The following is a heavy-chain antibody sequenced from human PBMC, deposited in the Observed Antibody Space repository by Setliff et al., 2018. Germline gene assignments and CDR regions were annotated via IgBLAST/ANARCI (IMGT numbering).Heavy chain of an antibody. V-gene: IGHV4-34*01. CDR2: ISHTGST. CDR3: ARDRGSNNSPEDFDY. D-gene: IGHD1-1*01. J-gene: IGHJ4*02. Sequence: SETLSLTCVVDGMSFSEHYWAWIRQSPGKGLEWIGEISHTGSTNYNPSLKSRVTISINTSKNQFFLKVRSATAADTAVYYCARDRGSNNSPEDFDYWGLGTLVTVSS. CDR1: GMSFSEHY.